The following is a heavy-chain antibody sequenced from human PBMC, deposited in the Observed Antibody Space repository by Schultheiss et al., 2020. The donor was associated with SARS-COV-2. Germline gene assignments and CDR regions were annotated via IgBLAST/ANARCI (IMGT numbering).Heavy chain of an antibody. V-gene: IGHV3-48*03. CDR3: ARDSNLHLVATIQLPPLDV. Sequence: GGSLRLSCAASGFTFSSYEMNWVRQAPGKGLEWVSYISSSGSTIYYADSVKGRFTISRDNAKNSLYLQMNSLRAEDTAVYYCARDSNLHLVATIQLPPLDVWGQGTTVTVSS. J-gene: IGHJ6*02. D-gene: IGHD5-12*01. CDR2: ISSSGSTI. CDR1: GFTFSSYE.